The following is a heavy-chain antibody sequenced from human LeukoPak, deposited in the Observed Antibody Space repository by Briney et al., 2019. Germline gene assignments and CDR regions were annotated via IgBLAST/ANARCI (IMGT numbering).Heavy chain of an antibody. V-gene: IGHV3-21*01. Sequence: PGGSLRLSCAASGFTFSSYSMNSGRQAPGKGLEWVSSISSSSSYIYYADSVKGRFTISRDNAKNSLYLQMNSLRAEDTAVYYCARWGDYGDYVLDPWGQGTLVTVSS. CDR2: ISSSSSYI. D-gene: IGHD4-17*01. CDR1: GFTFSSYS. CDR3: ARWGDYGDYVLDP. J-gene: IGHJ5*02.